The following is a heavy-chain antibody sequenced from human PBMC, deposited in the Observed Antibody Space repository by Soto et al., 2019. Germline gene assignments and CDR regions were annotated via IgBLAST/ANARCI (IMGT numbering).Heavy chain of an antibody. V-gene: IGHV3-43D*04. Sequence: VGSLRLSCATSVFTFDDYAMHCVRQSPGKCLEWVSLISWDGGSTYYADSVKGRFTISRDNSKNSLYLQMNSLRAEDTAVYYCAKATVAGAAYDYYYGMEVWGQGTTVSVSS. D-gene: IGHD6-19*01. CDR1: VFTFDDYA. CDR3: AKATVAGAAYDYYYGMEV. J-gene: IGHJ6*01. CDR2: ISWDGGST.